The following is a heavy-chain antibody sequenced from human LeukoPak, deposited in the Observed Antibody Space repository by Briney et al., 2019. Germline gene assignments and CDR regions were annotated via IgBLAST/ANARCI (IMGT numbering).Heavy chain of an antibody. J-gene: IGHJ4*02. Sequence: SQTLSLTCAISGDSVSSNSAAWNWIRQSPSRGLEWLGRTYYRSKWYNDYAVSVKSRISINPDTSKNQFSLQVNSVTPEDTAVYYCAREAGGCSSTSCSWGFDYWGQGTLVTVSS. CDR1: GDSVSSNSAA. CDR2: TYYRSKWYN. V-gene: IGHV6-1*01. CDR3: AREAGGCSSTSCSWGFDY. D-gene: IGHD2-2*01.